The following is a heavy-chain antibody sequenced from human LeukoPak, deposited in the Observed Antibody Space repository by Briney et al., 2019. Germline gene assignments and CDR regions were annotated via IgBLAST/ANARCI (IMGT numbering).Heavy chain of an antibody. Sequence: GGSLRLSCAASEFTFSDYWMSWVRQAPGKGPEWVANIKKDGSEEHYVDSVKGRFTVSRDNAKNSLFLQMNSLRVEDTAGDYCATYDNWVAGDVWGQGTTVSVSS. J-gene: IGHJ6*02. CDR2: IKKDGSEE. D-gene: IGHD1-20*01. CDR3: ATYDNWVAGDV. V-gene: IGHV3-7*01. CDR1: EFTFSDYW.